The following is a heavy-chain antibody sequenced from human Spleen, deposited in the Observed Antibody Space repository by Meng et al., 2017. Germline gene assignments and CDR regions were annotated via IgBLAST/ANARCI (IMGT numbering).Heavy chain of an antibody. Sequence: ASVKVSCKASGYTFTSYGISWVRQAPGQGLEWMGWISAYKGNAKYAQKFQDRVTMTTDTSTSTAYMELRSLRAEDTAVYYCARMGGSSQVRRRPFTMDVWGQGTTVTVSS. CDR1: GYTFTSYG. V-gene: IGHV1-18*01. CDR3: ARMGGSSQVRRRPFTMDV. D-gene: IGHD3-10*01. CDR2: ISAYKGNA. J-gene: IGHJ6*02.